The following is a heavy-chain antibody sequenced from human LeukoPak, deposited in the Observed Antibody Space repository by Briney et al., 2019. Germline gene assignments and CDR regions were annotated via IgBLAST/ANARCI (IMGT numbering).Heavy chain of an antibody. CDR2: IYYSGST. CDR1: GGSISSSSYY. D-gene: IGHD3-22*01. CDR3: ARGYYPLYYFDY. V-gene: IGHV4-39*01. J-gene: IGHJ4*02. Sequence: KPSETLSLTCTVSGGSISSSSYYWGWIRQPPGKGLEWIGSIYYSGSTYYNPSLKSRVTISVDTSKNQFSLKLSSVTAADTAVYYCARGYYPLYYFDYWGQGTLVTVSS.